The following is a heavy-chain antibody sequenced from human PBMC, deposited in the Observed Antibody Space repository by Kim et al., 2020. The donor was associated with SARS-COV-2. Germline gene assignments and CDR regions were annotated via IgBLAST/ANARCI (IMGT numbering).Heavy chain of an antibody. J-gene: IGHJ6*02. CDR1: GGSISSGGYY. V-gene: IGHV4-31*03. D-gene: IGHD3-3*01. Sequence: SETLSLSCTVSGGSISSGGYYWSWIRQHPGKGLEWIGYIYYSGSTYYNPSLKSRVTISVDTSKNQFSLKLSSVTAADTAVYYCARASSGNYDFWSGYWADGETSYYYYGMDVWGQGTTVTVSS. CDR2: IYYSGST. CDR3: ARASSGNYDFWSGYWADGETSYYYYGMDV.